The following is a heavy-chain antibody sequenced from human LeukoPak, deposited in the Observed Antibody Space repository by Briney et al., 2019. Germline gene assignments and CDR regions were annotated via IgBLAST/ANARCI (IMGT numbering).Heavy chain of an antibody. J-gene: IGHJ4*02. D-gene: IGHD3-9*01. Sequence: LSETLSLTCTVSGGSISSSSYYWGWIRQPPGKGLEWIGSIYYSGSTYYNPSLKSRVTISVDTSKNQFSLKLSSVTAADTAVYYCARAESLTGIDYWGQGTLVTVSS. CDR3: ARAESLTGIDY. V-gene: IGHV4-39*07. CDR1: GGSISSSSYY. CDR2: IYYSGST.